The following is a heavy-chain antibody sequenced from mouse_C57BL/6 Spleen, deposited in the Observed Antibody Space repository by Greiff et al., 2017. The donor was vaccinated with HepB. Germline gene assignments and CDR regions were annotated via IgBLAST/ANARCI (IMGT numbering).Heavy chain of an antibody. CDR2: IYPGDGDT. CDR1: GYAFSSSW. Sequence: VQLQQSGPELVKPGASVKISCKASGYAFSSSWMNWVKQRPGKGLEWIGRIYPGDGDTNYNGKFKGKATLTADKSSSTAYMQLSSLTSEESAVYFWARCDYEMGYFDYWGQGTTLTVSS. V-gene: IGHV1-82*01. J-gene: IGHJ2*01. CDR3: ARCDYEMGYFDY. D-gene: IGHD2-4*01.